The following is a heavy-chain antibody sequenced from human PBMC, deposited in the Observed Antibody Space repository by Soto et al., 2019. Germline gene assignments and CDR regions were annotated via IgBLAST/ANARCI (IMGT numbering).Heavy chain of an antibody. CDR2: FDPEDGET. V-gene: IGHV1-24*01. Sequence: ASVKVSCKVSGYTLTELSMHWVRQAPGKGLEWMGGFDPEDGETSYAQKFQGRVTMTGDTSTDTAYMELSSLRSEDTAVYYCATARIDCTSTSFRNPFHYSGQGTLVTVSS. CDR3: ATARIDCTSTSFRNPFHY. D-gene: IGHD2-2*01. CDR1: GYTLTELS. J-gene: IGHJ4*02.